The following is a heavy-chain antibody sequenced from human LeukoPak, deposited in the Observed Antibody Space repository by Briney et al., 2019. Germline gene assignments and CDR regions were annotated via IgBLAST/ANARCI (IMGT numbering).Heavy chain of an antibody. V-gene: IGHV1-18*01. CDR2: ISAYNGNT. CDR1: GYTFTGYG. CDR3: ARRIAVAGTHDY. D-gene: IGHD6-19*01. J-gene: IGHJ4*02. Sequence: ASVKVSCKASGYTFTGYGISWVRQAPGQGLEWMGWISAYNGNTNYAQKLQGRVTMTTDTSTSTAYMELRSLRSDDTAVYYCARRIAVAGTHDYWGQGTLVTVSS.